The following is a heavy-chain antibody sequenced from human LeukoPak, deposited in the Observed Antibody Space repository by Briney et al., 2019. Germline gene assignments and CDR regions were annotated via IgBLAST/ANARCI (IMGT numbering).Heavy chain of an antibody. CDR3: ARGRSGWYGLDV. V-gene: IGHV4-39*01. J-gene: IGHJ6*02. Sequence: PSETLSLTCTVSGGSISSSSYYWGWIRQPPGKGLEWIGSIYYSGSTYYNPSLKSRVTISVDTSKNQFSLKLSSVTAADTAVYYCARGRSGWYGLDVWGQGTTVTVSS. D-gene: IGHD6-19*01. CDR1: GGSISSSSYY. CDR2: IYYSGST.